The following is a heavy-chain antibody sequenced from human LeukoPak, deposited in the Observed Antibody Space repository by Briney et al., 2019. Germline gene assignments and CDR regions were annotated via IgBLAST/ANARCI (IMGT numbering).Heavy chain of an antibody. V-gene: IGHV3-7*01. D-gene: IGHD4-23*01. CDR1: GFTFSSYW. CDR3: AKNNDYGGSYWYFDL. Sequence: GGSLRLSCAASGFTFSSYWMSWVRQAPGKGLEWVANIKQDGSEKYYVDSVEGRFTISRDNAKNSLYLRMSSLRDEDTAVYYCAKNNDYGGSYWYFDLWGRGTLVTVSS. CDR2: IKQDGSEK. J-gene: IGHJ2*01.